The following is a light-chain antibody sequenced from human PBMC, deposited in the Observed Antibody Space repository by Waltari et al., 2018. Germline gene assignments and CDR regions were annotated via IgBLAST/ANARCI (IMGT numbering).Light chain of an antibody. J-gene: IGKJ4*01. Sequence: EIELTQSPATLSVSPGERANLSCRASQRIGSAFAWYQQKPGQGPRLLFYGASTRATGIPARFSGSGSGTDFTLTISGLQSEDFADYYCQQYDVWPLTFGGGTKVHIK. CDR1: QRIGSA. V-gene: IGKV3D-15*01. CDR3: QQYDVWPLT. CDR2: GAS.